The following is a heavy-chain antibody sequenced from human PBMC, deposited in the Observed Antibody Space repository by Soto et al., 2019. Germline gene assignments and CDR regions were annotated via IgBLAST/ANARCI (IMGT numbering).Heavy chain of an antibody. CDR1: GFTFGAYT. Sequence: PGGSLRLSCTVCGFTFGAYTISWVRQAPGKGLEWVGSIRSTVYGPTPDVAASLRGRFTVSRDDSNDTAYLHMNNLRNEDAAIYGCTRIKEWLIRRRFHSYGMDVWGQVITVTVCS. CDR3: TRIKEWLIRRRFHSYGMDV. J-gene: IGHJ6*02. D-gene: IGHD6-19*01. CDR2: IRSTVYGPTP. V-gene: IGHV3-49*04.